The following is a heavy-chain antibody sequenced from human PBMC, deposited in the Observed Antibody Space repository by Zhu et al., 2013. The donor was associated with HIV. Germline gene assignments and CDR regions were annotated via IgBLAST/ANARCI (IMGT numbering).Heavy chain of an antibody. J-gene: IGHJ4*02. D-gene: IGHD3-10*01. V-gene: IGHV4-39*07. Sequence: QVQLQESGPGLVKPSETLSLTCTVSGDSFTSSSYYWGWIRQPPGKGLEWIGSISYRGSTYYNPSLKTRVTMSVDTSKNQFSLKLSSVTAADTAVYYCARVPGSATSYNPYRPYFDYWGQGALVTVSS. CDR3: ARVPGSATSYNPYRPYFDY. CDR2: ISYRGST. CDR1: GDSFTSSSYY.